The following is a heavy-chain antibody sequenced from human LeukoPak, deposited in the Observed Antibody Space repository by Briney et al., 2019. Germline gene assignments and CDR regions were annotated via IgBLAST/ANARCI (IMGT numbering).Heavy chain of an antibody. V-gene: IGHV3-7*01. Sequence: GGSLRLSCAASGFTFSSYAMSWVRQAPGKGLEWVANIKQDGSEKYYVDSVKGRFTISRDNAKNSLYLQMNSLRAEDTAVYYCARERRVVAATRRRLTPFDYWGQGTLVTVSS. CDR2: IKQDGSEK. CDR1: GFTFSSYA. D-gene: IGHD2-15*01. CDR3: ARERRVVAATRRRLTPFDY. J-gene: IGHJ4*02.